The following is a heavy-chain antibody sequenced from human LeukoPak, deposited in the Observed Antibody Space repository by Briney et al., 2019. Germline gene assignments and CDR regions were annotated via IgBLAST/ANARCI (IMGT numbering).Heavy chain of an antibody. CDR2: IHYSGST. V-gene: IGHV4-31*03. CDR1: GGSISSDEYY. J-gene: IGHJ2*01. D-gene: IGHD3-10*01. CDR3: ARQRSYSWYFDL. Sequence: SETLSLTCTVSGGSISSDEYYWSWIRQPPGKGLEWIGYIHYSGSTYYNPSLKSRLTRSVDTSKNQFSLKLSSVTAADTAVYYCARQRSYSWYFDLWGRGTLVTVSS.